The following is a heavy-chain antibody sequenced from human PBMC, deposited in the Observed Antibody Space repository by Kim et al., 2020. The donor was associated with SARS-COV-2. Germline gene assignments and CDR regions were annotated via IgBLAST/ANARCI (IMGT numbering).Heavy chain of an antibody. CDR1: GFTFDDYP. CDR3: AKGDYNKYVALDY. Sequence: GGSLRLSCAASGFTFDDYPMYWVRQTPGKGLEWVSRISWNSVIIAYADSVKCRFTVSRDNAKNSLYLQMTSLRTDDTAFYYCAKGDYNKYVALDYWGQGTLVTVSS. V-gene: IGHV3-9*01. J-gene: IGHJ4*02. D-gene: IGHD4-4*01. CDR2: ISWNSVII.